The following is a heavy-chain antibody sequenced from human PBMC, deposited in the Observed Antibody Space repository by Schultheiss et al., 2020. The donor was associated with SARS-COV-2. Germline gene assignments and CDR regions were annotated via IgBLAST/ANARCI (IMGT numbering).Heavy chain of an antibody. CDR1: GFTFSSYA. J-gene: IGHJ6*02. CDR2: ISSSSSTI. Sequence: GGSLRLSCAASGFTFSSYAMHWVRQAPGKGLEWVSYISSSSSTIYYADSVKGRFTISRDNAKNSLYLQMNSLRDEDTAVYYCASEPFYDLRMDVWGQGTTVTVAS. D-gene: IGHD5/OR15-5a*01. CDR3: ASEPFYDLRMDV. V-gene: IGHV3-48*02.